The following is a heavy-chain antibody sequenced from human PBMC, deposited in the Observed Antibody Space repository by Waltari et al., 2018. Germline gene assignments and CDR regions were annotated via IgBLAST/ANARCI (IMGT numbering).Heavy chain of an antibody. V-gene: IGHV3-7*01. CDR2: IKQDGSEK. CDR1: GFTFSSYW. CDR3: ARDPPPDYDFWSGHNTGAFDI. J-gene: IGHJ3*02. Sequence: QPGGSLRLSCAASGFTFSSYWMSWVRQAPGKGLEWVANIKQDGSEKYYVDSVKGRFTISRDNAKNSLYLQMNSLRAEDTAVYYCARDPPPDYDFWSGHNTGAFDIWGQGTMVTVSS. D-gene: IGHD3-3*01.